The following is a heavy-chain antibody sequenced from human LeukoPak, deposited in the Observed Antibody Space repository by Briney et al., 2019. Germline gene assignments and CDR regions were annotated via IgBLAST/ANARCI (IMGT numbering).Heavy chain of an antibody. V-gene: IGHV1-2*02. D-gene: IGHD3-9*01. J-gene: IGHJ4*02. CDR1: GYTFTNYY. Sequence: ASVKVSCKASGYTFTNYYMHWVRQAPGQGLEWMGWTNPNSGGTKYAQKFQGRVTMTRDTSISTAYMELSRLRSDDTAVYYCARDLTGPFYFDYWGQGTLVTVSS. CDR3: ARDLTGPFYFDY. CDR2: TNPNSGGT.